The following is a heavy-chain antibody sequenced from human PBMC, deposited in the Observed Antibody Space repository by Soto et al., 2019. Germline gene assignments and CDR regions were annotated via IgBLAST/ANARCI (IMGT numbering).Heavy chain of an antibody. Sequence: QVQLQQWGAGLLKPSETLSLTCAVYGGSVSGANYYWSWIRQPPGKGLEWIGEISHSGGTHFNPSLKSRVTISVDTYTNQFSLKMSSVTAADTALYYCARVERGTATTVVDAFDIWGPGTMVTVSS. CDR3: ARVERGTATTVVDAFDI. CDR2: ISHSGGT. V-gene: IGHV4-34*01. J-gene: IGHJ3*02. D-gene: IGHD1-1*01. CDR1: GGSVSGANYY.